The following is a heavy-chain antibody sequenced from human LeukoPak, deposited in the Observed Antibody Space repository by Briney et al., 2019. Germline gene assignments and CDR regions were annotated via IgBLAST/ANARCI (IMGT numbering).Heavy chain of an antibody. CDR2: ISGSGDYT. J-gene: IGHJ5*02. Sequence: GGSLRLSCAASGFTFSSYAMSWVRQAPGKGLEWVSTISGSGDYTYYADSVKGRFTISRDNSKNTLYLQMNSLRAEDTAVYYCAKGNYYDSSAYNWFDPWGQGTLVTVSS. CDR3: AKGNYYDSSAYNWFDP. D-gene: IGHD3-22*01. CDR1: GFTFSSYA. V-gene: IGHV3-23*01.